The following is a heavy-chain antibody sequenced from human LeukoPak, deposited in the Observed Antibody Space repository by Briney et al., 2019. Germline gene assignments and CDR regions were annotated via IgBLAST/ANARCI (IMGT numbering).Heavy chain of an antibody. D-gene: IGHD3-22*01. CDR3: AKDYDSSGYLGGGIDY. J-gene: IGHJ4*02. Sequence: GGSLRLSCAASGFTFSSYGMHWVRQASGKGLEWVAVISYDGSNKYYADSVKGRFTISRDNSKNTLYLQMNSLRAEDTAVYYCAKDYDSSGYLGGGIDYWGQGTLVTVSS. V-gene: IGHV3-30*18. CDR2: ISYDGSNK. CDR1: GFTFSSYG.